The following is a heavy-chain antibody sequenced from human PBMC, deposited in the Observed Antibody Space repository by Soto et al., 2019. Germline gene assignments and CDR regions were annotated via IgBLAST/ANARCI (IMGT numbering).Heavy chain of an antibody. CDR2: ISYDGSNK. V-gene: IGHV3-30*18. J-gene: IGHJ6*03. Sequence: QVQLVESGGGVVQPGRSLRLSCAASGFTFSSYGMHWVRQAPGKGLEWVAVISYDGSNKYYADSVKGRFTIARDNSKNTLYLQMNSLSAEDTAVYYCAKIPNYYYYYMDVWGKGTTVAVSS. CDR1: GFTFSSYG. CDR3: AKIPNYYYYYMDV.